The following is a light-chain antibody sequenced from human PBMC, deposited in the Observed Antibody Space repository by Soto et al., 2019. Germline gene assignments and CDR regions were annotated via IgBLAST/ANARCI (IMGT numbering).Light chain of an antibody. V-gene: IGKV3-15*01. CDR2: AAS. CDR1: QSVSSN. J-gene: IGKJ4*01. CDR3: QRENRLPLT. Sequence: EIVMTQSPATLSVSPGERVTLSCRASQSVSSNLAWYQQKVGQAPRLLIYAASTMATGIPARFSGSGSGTEFPRTISSLQSEDIAVYYCQRENRLPLTFGGGTKVEIK.